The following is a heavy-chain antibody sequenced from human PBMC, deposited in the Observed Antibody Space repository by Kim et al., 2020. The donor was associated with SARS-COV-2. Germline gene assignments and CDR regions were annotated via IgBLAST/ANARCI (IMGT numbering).Heavy chain of an antibody. CDR1: GGSISSYY. D-gene: IGHD6-13*01. J-gene: IGHJ6*02. V-gene: IGHV4-59*01. CDR2: IYYSGST. CDR3: ARVSYSSSWNHCYYGMDV. Sequence: SETLSLTCTVSGGSISSYYWSWIRQPPGKGLEWIGYIYYSGSTNYNPSLKSRFTISVDTSKNQFSLKLSSVTAADTAVYYCARVSYSSSWNHCYYGMDVWGQGTTVTVSS.